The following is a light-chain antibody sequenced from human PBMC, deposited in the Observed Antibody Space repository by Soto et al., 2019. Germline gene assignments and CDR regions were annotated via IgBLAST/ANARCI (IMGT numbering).Light chain of an antibody. J-gene: IGKJ1*01. CDR1: QTISIF. V-gene: IGKV1-5*01. CDR2: GAS. CDR3: QHYNSYSEA. Sequence: DIHMTQSPSSLSSSLVDIVTSTCLASQTISIFLNWYQQKPGKAPKLLIYGASTLQGGVPSRFSGSGSGTEFTLTISSLQPDDFATYYCQHYNSYSEAFGQGTKVDIK.